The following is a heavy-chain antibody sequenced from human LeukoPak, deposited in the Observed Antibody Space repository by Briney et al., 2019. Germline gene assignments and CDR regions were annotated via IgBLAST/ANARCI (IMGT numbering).Heavy chain of an antibody. CDR1: GYTFTSYY. Sequence: ASVKVSCKASGYTFTSYYMHWVRQAPGQGLEWMGIINPSGGSTSYAQKFQGRLTMTRDTSTSTVYMELSSLRSEDTAVYYCARASPNLHNDYYFDYWGQGTLVTVSS. V-gene: IGHV1-46*01. CDR2: INPSGGST. CDR3: ARASPNLHNDYYFDY. J-gene: IGHJ4*02. D-gene: IGHD3-16*01.